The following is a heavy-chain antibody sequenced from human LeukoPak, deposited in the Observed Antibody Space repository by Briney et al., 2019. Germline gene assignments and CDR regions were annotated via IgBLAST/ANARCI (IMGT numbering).Heavy chain of an antibody. J-gene: IGHJ4*02. CDR3: ASLASTTGIDY. V-gene: IGHV4-30-2*02. D-gene: IGHD5/OR15-5a*01. CDR1: GGSISSGGYS. CDR2: IYHSGST. Sequence: PSQTLSLTCAVSGGSISSGGYSWSWIRQPPGKGLEWIGYIYHSGSTNYNPSLKSRVTISVDTSKNQLSLKLSSVTAADTAVYYCASLASTTGIDYWGQGTLVTVSS.